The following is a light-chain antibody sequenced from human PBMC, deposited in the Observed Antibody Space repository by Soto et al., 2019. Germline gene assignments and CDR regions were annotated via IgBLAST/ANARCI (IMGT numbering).Light chain of an antibody. CDR2: YDS. Sequence: SYELTQPPSVSVAPGKTARITCGGHNIGSKSVHWYHQKPGQAPVLVIYYDSDRPSGIPERFSGSNSGNTATLTISRVEAGDEADYYCQVWDSSSGVFGGGTKLTVL. CDR3: QVWDSSSGV. CDR1: NIGSKS. J-gene: IGLJ3*02. V-gene: IGLV3-21*04.